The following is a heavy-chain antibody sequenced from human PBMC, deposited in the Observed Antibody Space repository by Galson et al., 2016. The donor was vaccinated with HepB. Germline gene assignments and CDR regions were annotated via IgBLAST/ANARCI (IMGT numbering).Heavy chain of an antibody. V-gene: IGHV3-30*04. CDR3: ARDSLSGSYSSALEY. J-gene: IGHJ4*02. CDR2: ISHDGRKK. Sequence: QAPGKGLEWVAIISHDGRKKYYADSVRGRFTISRDNSKNMLYLQMNSLRPEDTAVYFCARDSLSGSYSSALEYWGQGTLVTVSS. D-gene: IGHD1-26*01.